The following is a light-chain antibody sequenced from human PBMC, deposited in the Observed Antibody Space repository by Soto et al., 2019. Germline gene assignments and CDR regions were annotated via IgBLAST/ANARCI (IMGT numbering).Light chain of an antibody. Sequence: AIQMTQSPSSLSASVGDRVTITCRASQGIRNDLGWYQQKPGKAPKLLIYSASSLQSGVPSRFSGSGSGTDFTLTISSLQPEDFATYYCLQDYDYQWTFGQGTKVEIK. CDR1: QGIRND. CDR3: LQDYDYQWT. CDR2: SAS. J-gene: IGKJ1*01. V-gene: IGKV1-6*01.